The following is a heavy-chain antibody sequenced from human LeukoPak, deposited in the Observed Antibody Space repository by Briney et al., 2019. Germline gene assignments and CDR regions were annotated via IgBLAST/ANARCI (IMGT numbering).Heavy chain of an antibody. CDR2: INSDGSST. CDR3: ARVSSSYYFYFDY. V-gene: IGHV3-74*01. J-gene: IGHJ4*02. D-gene: IGHD6-13*01. CDR1: GFTFSSYW. Sequence: GGSLRLSCAASGFTFSSYWMHWVRHAPGKGVLWVSRINSDGSSTSYADSVKGRFTISRDNAKNTLYLQMNSLRAEDTAVYYCARVSSSYYFYFDYWGQGTLVTVSS.